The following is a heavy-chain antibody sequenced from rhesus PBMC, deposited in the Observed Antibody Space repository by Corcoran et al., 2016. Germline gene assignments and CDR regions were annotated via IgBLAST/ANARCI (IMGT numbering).Heavy chain of an antibody. V-gene: IGHV3-100*02. CDR2: ISEICGTT. Sequence: DVQLVESGGGLVKPGGFLRLSCVASGFKFRGDEMHLVRQAPGKGLVLVSVISEICGTTSYADSVKGRFTISRGNAKNSLFLQMNSLRAEDTAVYFCTRDERRDYWGQGVLVTVSS. CDR1: GFKFRGDE. D-gene: IGHD3-9*01. CDR3: TRDERRDY. J-gene: IGHJ4*01.